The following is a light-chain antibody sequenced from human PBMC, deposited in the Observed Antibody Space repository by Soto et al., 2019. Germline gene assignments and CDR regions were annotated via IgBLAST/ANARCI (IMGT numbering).Light chain of an antibody. Sequence: QSALTQPPSASGSPGQSVTISCTGTSSDVGGYNYVSWYQQHPGKAPKLMIYEVSKRPSGVPDRFSGSKSGNTASLTVSGLQAEDEADYYCSSYANSNNFLYVFGTGTKVTVL. CDR1: SSDVGGYNY. CDR2: EVS. V-gene: IGLV2-8*01. J-gene: IGLJ1*01. CDR3: SSYANSNNFLYV.